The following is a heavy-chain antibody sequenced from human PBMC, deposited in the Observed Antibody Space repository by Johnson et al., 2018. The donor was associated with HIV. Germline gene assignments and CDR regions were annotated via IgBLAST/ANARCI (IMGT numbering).Heavy chain of an antibody. CDR3: AKDMGCGADCYQISITMTVGGAFDI. CDR2: IKQDGSEK. Sequence: EVQLVESGGGLVKPGGSLRLSCAASGFTFSNAWMSWVRQAPGKGLEWVDNIKQDGSEKYYVDSVKGRFTISRDHHKNSRYLQMSSLRPEDTALYYCAKDMGCGADCYQISITMTVGGAFDIWGQGTMVTVSS. J-gene: IGHJ3*02. V-gene: IGHV3-7*05. D-gene: IGHD2-21*02. CDR1: GFTFSNAW.